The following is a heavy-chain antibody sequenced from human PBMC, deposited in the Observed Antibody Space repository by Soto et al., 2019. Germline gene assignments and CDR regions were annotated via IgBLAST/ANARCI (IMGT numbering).Heavy chain of an antibody. J-gene: IGHJ5*02. V-gene: IGHV4-4*02. CDR3: ARDDSSGWYRWFDP. CDR2: IYHSGST. CDR1: GGSISSSNW. D-gene: IGHD6-19*01. Sequence: SETLSLTCAVSGGSISSSNWWSWVRQPPGKGLEWIGEIYHSGSTNYNPSLKSRVTISVDKSKNQFSLKLSSVTAADTAVYYCARDDSSGWYRWFDPWGQGTLVTVSS.